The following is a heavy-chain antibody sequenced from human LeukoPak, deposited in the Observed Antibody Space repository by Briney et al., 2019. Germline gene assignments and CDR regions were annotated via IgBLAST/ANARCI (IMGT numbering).Heavy chain of an antibody. V-gene: IGHV1-69*13. CDR2: IIPTFGTA. CDR1: GGTFSSYA. J-gene: IGHJ5*02. CDR3: AREYYDFWSGYYLYNWFDP. D-gene: IGHD3-3*01. Sequence: ASVKVSCKASGGTFSSYAISWVRQAPGQGLEWMGGIIPTFGTANYAQKFQGRVTITADESTSTAYMELSSLRSEDTAVYYCAREYYDFWSGYYLYNWFDPWGQGILVTVSS.